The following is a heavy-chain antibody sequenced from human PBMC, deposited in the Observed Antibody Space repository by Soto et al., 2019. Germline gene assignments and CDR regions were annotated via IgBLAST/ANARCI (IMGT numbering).Heavy chain of an antibody. CDR2: ISYDGSNK. J-gene: IGHJ3*02. V-gene: IGHV3-30-3*01. CDR3: ARVRSYDYGERGAFDI. D-gene: IGHD4-17*01. CDR1: GFTFSSYA. Sequence: GGSLRLSCAASGFTFSSYAMHWVRQAPGKGLEWVAVISYDGSNKYYADSVKGRFTISRDNSKNTLYLQMNSLRAEDTAVYYCARVRSYDYGERGAFDIWGQGTMVTV.